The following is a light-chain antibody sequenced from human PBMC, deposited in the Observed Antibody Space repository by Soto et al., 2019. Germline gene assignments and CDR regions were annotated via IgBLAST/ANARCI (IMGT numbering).Light chain of an antibody. CDR1: GSNLGPDYA. V-gene: IGLV1-40*01. CDR3: HSSDSGPHEAV. J-gene: IGLJ1*01. Sequence: QSVLTQPHPVSGAPGQRVTISCPGGGSNLGPDYAVHWYQQLPGTAPKLLIFGNSNRPSGVPDRFSGSRSGTSASLTISGLQAEGEGDHCCHSSDSGPHEAVFG. CDR2: GNS.